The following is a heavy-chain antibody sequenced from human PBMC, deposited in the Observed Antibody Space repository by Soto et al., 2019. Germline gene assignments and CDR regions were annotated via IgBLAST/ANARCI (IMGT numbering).Heavy chain of an antibody. V-gene: IGHV4-39*01. CDR3: ASELRYFDWLSSFDY. D-gene: IGHD3-9*01. CDR1: GGSISSRIYY. CDR2: IYYSGNT. Sequence: SLTCTVSGGSISSRIYYWDWIRQPPGKGLEWIGSIYYSGNTYYNPSLKSRVTISVDTSKNQFSLKLSSVTAADTAVYYCASELRYFDWLSSFDYWGQGTLVTVSS. J-gene: IGHJ4*02.